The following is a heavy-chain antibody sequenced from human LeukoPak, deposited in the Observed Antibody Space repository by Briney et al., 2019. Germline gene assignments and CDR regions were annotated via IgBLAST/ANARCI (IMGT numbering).Heavy chain of an antibody. CDR2: ISSSGSTI. J-gene: IGHJ4*02. V-gene: IGHV3-11*01. Sequence: GGSLRLSCAASGFTFSDYYMSWIRQAPGKGLEWVSYISSSGSTIYYADSVKGRFTISRDTAKNPLYLQMNSLRAEDTAVYYCARGGTYYDILTGSDRVDYWGQGTLVTVSS. CDR3: ARGGTYYDILTGSDRVDY. D-gene: IGHD3-9*01. CDR1: GFTFSDYY.